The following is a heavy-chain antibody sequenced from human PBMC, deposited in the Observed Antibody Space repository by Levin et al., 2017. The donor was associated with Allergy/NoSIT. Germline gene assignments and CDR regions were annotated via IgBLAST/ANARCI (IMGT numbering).Heavy chain of an antibody. CDR3: AKAGSSWYIEIDH. Sequence: GGSLRLSCAASGFTFSIYAMSGVRQAPGKGLDWVSVISAGVVNTNYAESLKGRFTISRDNSKDTLYLQMNSLTAEDTAVYYCAKAGSSWYIEIDHWGQGTLVTVSS. CDR1: GFTFSIYA. CDR2: ISAGVVNT. V-gene: IGHV3-23*01. J-gene: IGHJ4*02. D-gene: IGHD6-13*01.